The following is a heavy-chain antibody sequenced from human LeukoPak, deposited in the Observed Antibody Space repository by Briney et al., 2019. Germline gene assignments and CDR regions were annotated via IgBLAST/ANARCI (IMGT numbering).Heavy chain of an antibody. J-gene: IGHJ4*02. CDR1: GFTFSSYG. CDR2: ISDDGSYK. CDR3: LRGDRRDY. Sequence: GGSLRPSCAASGFTFSSYGMHWVRQAPGKGLEWVVVISDDGSYKYYADSVKGRFIISRDNAKDSLYLQMNSLRVEDTAVYYCLRGDRRDYWGQGTLVTVSS. V-gene: IGHV3-30*03.